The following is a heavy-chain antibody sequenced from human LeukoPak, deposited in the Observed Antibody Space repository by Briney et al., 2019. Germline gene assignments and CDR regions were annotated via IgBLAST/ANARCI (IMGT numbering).Heavy chain of an antibody. CDR3: AKGTERFYDILTGYYDYYYGLDV. CDR1: GFTFSSYG. J-gene: IGHJ6*02. CDR2: ISYDGRNR. V-gene: IGHV3-30*18. Sequence: GGSLRLSCAASGFTFSSYGMHWVRQAPGKGLEWVAVISYDGRNRYYADSVKGRFTISRDNSKSTLYLQMSSLRPEDTAVYYCAKGTERFYDILTGYYDYYYGLDVWGQGTTVTVSS. D-gene: IGHD3-9*01.